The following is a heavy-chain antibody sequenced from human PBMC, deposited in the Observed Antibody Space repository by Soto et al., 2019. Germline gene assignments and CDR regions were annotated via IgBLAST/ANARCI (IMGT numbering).Heavy chain of an antibody. V-gene: IGHV3-7*01. CDR2: INPDGSGT. CDR1: GFTFSNYW. CDR3: TDKSQY. J-gene: IGHJ4*02. Sequence: GGSLRLSCAASGFTFSNYWMAWVRQAPGKGLEWVANINPDGSGTNYVDSVKGRFTVSRDNAKRSLYLQMHSLNAEDTALYYCTDKSQYWGQGTLVTVSS.